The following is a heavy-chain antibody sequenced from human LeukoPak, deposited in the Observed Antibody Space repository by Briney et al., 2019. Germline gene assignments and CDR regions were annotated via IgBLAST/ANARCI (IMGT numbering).Heavy chain of an antibody. J-gene: IGHJ4*02. CDR1: GLTFSSYS. D-gene: IGHD1-26*01. V-gene: IGHV3-21*01. CDR2: ISSSSSYI. CDR3: ARDREWELADY. Sequence: GGSLRLSCAASGLTFSSYSMNWVRQAPGKGLEWVSSISSSSSYIYYADSVKGRFTISRDNAKNSLYLQMNSLRAEDTAVYYCARDREWELADYWGQGTLVTVSS.